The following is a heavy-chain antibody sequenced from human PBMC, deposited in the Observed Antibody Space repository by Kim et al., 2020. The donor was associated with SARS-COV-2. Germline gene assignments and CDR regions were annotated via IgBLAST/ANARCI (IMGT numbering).Heavy chain of an antibody. Sequence: QKFQGRVTMTRDTSISTAYMELSRLRSDDTAVYYCARNPKYQLLGCWFDPWGQGTLVTVSS. J-gene: IGHJ5*02. D-gene: IGHD2-2*01. V-gene: IGHV1-2*02. CDR3: ARNPKYQLLGCWFDP.